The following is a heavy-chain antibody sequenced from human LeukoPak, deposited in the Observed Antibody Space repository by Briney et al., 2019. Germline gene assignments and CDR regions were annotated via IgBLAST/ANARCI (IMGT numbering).Heavy chain of an antibody. CDR3: AKDTYDILTYDAFDI. CDR1: GYTFTGYY. D-gene: IGHD3-9*01. Sequence: GASVKVSCKASGYTFTGYYMHWVRQAPGQGLEWMGWINPNSGGTNYAQKFQGRVTMTRDTSISTAYMELNRLRSDDTAVYYCAKDTYDILTYDAFDIWGQGTMVTVSS. CDR2: INPNSGGT. V-gene: IGHV1-2*02. J-gene: IGHJ3*02.